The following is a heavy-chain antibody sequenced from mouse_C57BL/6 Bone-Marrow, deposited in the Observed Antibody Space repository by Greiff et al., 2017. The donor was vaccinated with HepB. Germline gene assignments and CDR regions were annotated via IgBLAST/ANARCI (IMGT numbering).Heavy chain of an antibody. J-gene: IGHJ4*01. CDR1: GYTFTDYY. CDR2: INPYNGGT. Sequence: VQLQQSGPVLVKPGASVKMSCKASGYTFTDYYMNWVKQSHGKSLEWIGVINPYNGGTSYNQKFKGKATLTVDKSSSTAYMELNSLTSEDSAVYYCARGDLRPYPYAMDYWGQGTSVTVSS. CDR3: ARGDLRPYPYAMDY. D-gene: IGHD1-1*01. V-gene: IGHV1-19*01.